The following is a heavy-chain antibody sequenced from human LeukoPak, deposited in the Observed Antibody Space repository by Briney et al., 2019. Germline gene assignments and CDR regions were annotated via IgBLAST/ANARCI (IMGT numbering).Heavy chain of an antibody. Sequence: SETLSLTCTVSGGSVSSSSYYWGWIRQPPGKGLGWIGIIYYSGSTYYNQSLKSRITISVDTSKNQSSLKLSSGTAADTAVYYCARHVTEYSGYDLSYFDYWGQGTLVTVSS. CDR3: ARHVTEYSGYDLSYFDY. D-gene: IGHD5-12*01. CDR2: IYYSGST. CDR1: GGSVSSSSYY. J-gene: IGHJ4*02. V-gene: IGHV4-39*01.